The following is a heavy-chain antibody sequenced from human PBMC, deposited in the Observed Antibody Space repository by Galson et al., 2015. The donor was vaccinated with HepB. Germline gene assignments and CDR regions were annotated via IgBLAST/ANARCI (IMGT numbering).Heavy chain of an antibody. V-gene: IGHV3-7*03. J-gene: IGHJ2*01. CDR3: ARLYDFWTGSNNWHWYFDR. D-gene: IGHD3-3*01. CDR2: IKQDGSEK. Sequence: SLRLSCAASDFTFHNYWMSWVRQAPGKGLEWVANIKQDGSEKSFVDSVKGRFTVSRDNAKKSMYLQMNSLRVEDTAVYYCARLYDFWTGSNNWHWYFDRWGRGTLVTVSS. CDR1: DFTFHNYW.